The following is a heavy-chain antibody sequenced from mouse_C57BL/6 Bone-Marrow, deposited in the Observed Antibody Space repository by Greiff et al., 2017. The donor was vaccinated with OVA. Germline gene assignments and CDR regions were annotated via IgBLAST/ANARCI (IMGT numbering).Heavy chain of an antibody. CDR3: ARGGYDEGGYYAMDY. Sequence: VQLQPSWAELVKPGASVKLSCTASGFNIKDYYMHWVKQRTEQGLEWIGRIDPEDGETKYAPKFQGKATIPSSTSSNTSYLQLSSLTSEDTAVYYCARGGYDEGGYYAMDYWGQGTSVTVSS. V-gene: IGHV14-2*01. CDR2: IDPEDGET. J-gene: IGHJ4*01. D-gene: IGHD2-2*01. CDR1: GFNIKDYY.